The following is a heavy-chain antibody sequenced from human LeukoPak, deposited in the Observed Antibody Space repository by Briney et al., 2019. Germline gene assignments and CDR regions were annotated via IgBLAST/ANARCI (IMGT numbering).Heavy chain of an antibody. CDR3: ARGRYDISCPDH. D-gene: IGHD3-22*01. V-gene: IGHV1-2*02. J-gene: IGHJ4*02. Sequence: ASVKVSCKASGYTFTGYYIHWVRQAPGQGLEWMGWINPNSGGTNYAQKFQGRVTMTRDTSISTAYMDLSRLRSDDTAVYYCARGRYDISCPDHWGQGTLVTVSS. CDR2: INPNSGGT. CDR1: GYTFTGYY.